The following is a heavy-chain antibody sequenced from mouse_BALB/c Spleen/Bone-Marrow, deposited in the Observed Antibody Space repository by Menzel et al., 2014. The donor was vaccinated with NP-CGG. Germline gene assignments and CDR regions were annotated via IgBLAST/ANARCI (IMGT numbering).Heavy chain of an antibody. CDR3: SRENSLLRLRAMDY. Sequence: EVMLVESGGGLAQPGGSMKLSCVASGFTFSNYWMNWVRQSPEKGLEWVAEIRLKSNNYATLYAESVKGRFTLSRDDSKSSVYLHMNNLRAEDTGIYYCSRENSLLRLRAMDYWGQGTSVTVSS. V-gene: IGHV6-6*02. J-gene: IGHJ4*01. CDR1: GFTFSNYW. CDR2: IRLKSNNYAT. D-gene: IGHD1-2*01.